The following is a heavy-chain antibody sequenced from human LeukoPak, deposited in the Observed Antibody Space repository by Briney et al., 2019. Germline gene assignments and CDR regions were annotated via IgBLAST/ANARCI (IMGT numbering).Heavy chain of an antibody. CDR2: IYYSGST. D-gene: IGHD3-16*02. Sequence: SETLSLTCTVSGGSISSSSYYWGWIRQPPGKGLEWIGSIYYSGSTYYNPSLKSRVTISVDTSKNQFSLKLSSVTAADTAVYYCARGGAYYDYVWGSYRPLVYFDYWGQGTLVTVSS. J-gene: IGHJ4*02. V-gene: IGHV4-39*07. CDR1: GGSISSSSYY. CDR3: ARGGAYYDYVWGSYRPLVYFDY.